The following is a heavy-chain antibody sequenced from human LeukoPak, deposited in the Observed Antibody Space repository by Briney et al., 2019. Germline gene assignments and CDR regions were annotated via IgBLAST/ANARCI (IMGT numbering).Heavy chain of an antibody. Sequence: SVKVSCKAFGYTFTSYDINWVRQATGQGLEWMGWMNPNSGNTGYAQKFQGRVTITRNTSISTAYMELSSLRSEDTAVYYCARAVLSQDYGDYFGADYWGQGTLVTVSS. J-gene: IGHJ4*02. V-gene: IGHV1-8*03. CDR2: MNPNSGNT. CDR1: GYTFTSYD. CDR3: ARAVLSQDYGDYFGADY. D-gene: IGHD4-17*01.